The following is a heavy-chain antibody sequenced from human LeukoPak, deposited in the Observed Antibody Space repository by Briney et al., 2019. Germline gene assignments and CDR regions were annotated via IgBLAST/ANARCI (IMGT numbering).Heavy chain of an antibody. J-gene: IGHJ4*02. CDR1: GSLDIYY. D-gene: IGHD3-10*01. CDR3: ARLRTGSIMVRGVNAFDY. V-gene: IGHV4-34*01. CDR2: ITYRRGA. Sequence: SETLSLTCAVYGSLDIYYFMFVRQPPGKGLQWLGEITYRRGADYNPSLKSRLTISIDVPQRQISLQLRSVTAADTAVYYCARLRTGSIMVRGVNAFDYWGQGTLVTVSS.